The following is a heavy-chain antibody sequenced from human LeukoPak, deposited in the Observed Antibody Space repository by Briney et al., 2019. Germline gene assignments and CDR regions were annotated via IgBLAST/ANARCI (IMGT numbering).Heavy chain of an antibody. CDR2: ISGDST. CDR1: GFTFDDYA. D-gene: IGHD1-26*01. CDR3: AKSRATDFDY. V-gene: IGHV3-43*02. J-gene: IGHJ4*02. Sequence: EGSLRLSCAASGFTFDDYAMHWVRQAPGKGLEWVSLISGDSTYYADSVKGRFTISRDNSKNSLYLQMNSLRTEDTALYYCAKSRATDFDYWGQGTLVTVSS.